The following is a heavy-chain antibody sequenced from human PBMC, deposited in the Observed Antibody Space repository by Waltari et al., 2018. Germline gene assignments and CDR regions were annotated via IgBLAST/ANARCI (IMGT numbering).Heavy chain of an antibody. V-gene: IGHV3-7*01. Sequence: EVQLVESGGGLVQPGGSLRLSCAASGFPFSIYWMSWVRQAPGKGLEWVANIKQDGSEKYYVDSVKGRFTISRDNAKNSLYLQMNSLRAEDTAVYYCARDGPIHNWFDPWGQGTLVTVSS. J-gene: IGHJ5*02. CDR1: GFPFSIYW. D-gene: IGHD2-2*02. CDR3: ARDGPIHNWFDP. CDR2: IKQDGSEK.